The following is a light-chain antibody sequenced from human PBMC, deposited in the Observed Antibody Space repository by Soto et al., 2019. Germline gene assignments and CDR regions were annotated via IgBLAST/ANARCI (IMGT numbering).Light chain of an antibody. Sequence: DIQMTQSPSSVSASVGDRVTITCRASQDINNYLAWYQQKPVKVPKLLISSASTFRSGVPSRFSGSGSGTDFTLTISSLQPEDVATYYCQKCNSAPRTFCQGTKVDI. V-gene: IGKV1-27*01. J-gene: IGKJ1*01. CDR2: SAS. CDR3: QKCNSAPRT. CDR1: QDINNY.